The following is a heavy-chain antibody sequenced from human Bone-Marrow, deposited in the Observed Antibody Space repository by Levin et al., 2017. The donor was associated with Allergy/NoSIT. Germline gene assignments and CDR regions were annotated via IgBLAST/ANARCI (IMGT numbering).Heavy chain of an antibody. Sequence: GGSLRLSCAASGFTLKTYSMNWVRQAPGKGLEWISSISGDSSDLYYADSVKGRFTISRDNAKNSLNLQVSSLRAEDTAVYHCVRGIIGDVRVAHKEAFDVWGQGTMVTVSS. J-gene: IGHJ3*01. CDR1: GFTLKTYS. D-gene: IGHD2/OR15-2a*01. CDR2: ISGDSSDL. CDR3: VRGIIGDVRVAHKEAFDV. V-gene: IGHV3-21*01.